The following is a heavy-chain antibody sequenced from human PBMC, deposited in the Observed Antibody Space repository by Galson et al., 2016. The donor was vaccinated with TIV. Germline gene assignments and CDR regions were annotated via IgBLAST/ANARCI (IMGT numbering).Heavy chain of an antibody. D-gene: IGHD3-22*01. CDR2: IYSSGST. CDR3: SKYDRSSFWFDP. CDR1: GDSIINGTYY. Sequence: TLSLTCTVSGDSIINGTYYWNWIRQASGKGLEWIGRIYSSGSTKYNPSLNSRITISMDTSKTQFSLKLSSVTAADTAVYYCSKYDRSSFWFDPWGQGTPVTVTS. J-gene: IGHJ5*02. V-gene: IGHV4-61*02.